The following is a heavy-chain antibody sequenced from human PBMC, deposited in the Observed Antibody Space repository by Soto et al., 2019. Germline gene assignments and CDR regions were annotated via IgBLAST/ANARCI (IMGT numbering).Heavy chain of an antibody. CDR2: MSYDGSDT. Sequence: QVQLVESGGGVVQPGRSLRLSCVVSGFIFSNNGMHWVRQTPGKGLEWVSFMSYDGSDTFYADSVKGRFTISRDNSKNTLFLHMSNLSAEATVMYYCTIVRVADSALDHWGQGTLVTVCS. J-gene: IGHJ4*02. CDR1: GFIFSNNG. V-gene: IGHV3-30*03. CDR3: TIVRVADSALDH. D-gene: IGHD3-10*02.